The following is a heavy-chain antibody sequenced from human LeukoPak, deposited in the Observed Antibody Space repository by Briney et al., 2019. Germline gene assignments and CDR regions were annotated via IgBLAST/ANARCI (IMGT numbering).Heavy chain of an antibody. CDR2: IYYSGST. V-gene: IGHV4-59*01. D-gene: IGHD3-3*01. J-gene: IGHJ4*02. CDR3: ARVYYDFWSGYYIDY. Sequence: AETLSLTCTVSGVSISSYYWSWIRQPPGKGLEWIGYIYYSGSTNYNPSLKSRVTILVDTSKNQFSLKLSSVTAADTAVYYCARVYYDFWSGYYIDYWGQGTLVTVSS. CDR1: GVSISSYY.